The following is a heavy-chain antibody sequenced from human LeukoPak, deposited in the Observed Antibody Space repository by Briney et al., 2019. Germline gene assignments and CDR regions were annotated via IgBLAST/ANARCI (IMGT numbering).Heavy chain of an antibody. CDR2: ISYDGSNK. D-gene: IGHD3-22*01. J-gene: IGHJ4*02. V-gene: IGHV3-30*03. CDR1: GFTFSSYG. CDR3: ARSRWMDYDSSGYYFDY. Sequence: PGGSLRLSCAASGFTFSSYGMHWVRQAPGKGLEWVAVISYDGSNKYYADSVRGRFTISRDNSKNTLYLQMNSLRAEDTAVYYCARSRWMDYDSSGYYFDYWGQGTLVTVSS.